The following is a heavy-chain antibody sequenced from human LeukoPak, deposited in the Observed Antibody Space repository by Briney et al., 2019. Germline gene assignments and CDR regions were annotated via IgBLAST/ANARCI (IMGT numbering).Heavy chain of an antibody. Sequence: PSETLSLTSAVYGGSFSDSTGSFTDYYWSWIRQPPGKGLEWIGEINHSGNTNYNPSLKSRVPISIDTSNNYFSLKLTSVTAADTAVYYCARGHHDFWSGYPPLDYWGQGTLVTVSS. J-gene: IGHJ4*02. CDR1: GGSFSDSTGSFTDYY. V-gene: IGHV4-34*01. CDR2: INHSGNT. CDR3: ARGHHDFWSGYPPLDY. D-gene: IGHD3-3*01.